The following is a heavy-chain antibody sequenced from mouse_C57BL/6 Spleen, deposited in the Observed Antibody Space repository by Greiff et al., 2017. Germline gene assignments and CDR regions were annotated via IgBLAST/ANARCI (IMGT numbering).Heavy chain of an antibody. Sequence: EVQVVESGGDLVKPGGSLKLSCAASGFTFSSYGMSWVRQTPDKRLEWVATISSGGSYTYYPDSVKGRFTISRDNAKNTLYLQMSSLKSEDTAMYYCARDYYYGSSIFADGGKGTLVTVSA. J-gene: IGHJ3*01. D-gene: IGHD1-1*01. CDR1: GFTFSSYG. V-gene: IGHV5-6*01. CDR2: ISSGGSYT. CDR3: ARDYYYGSSIFAD.